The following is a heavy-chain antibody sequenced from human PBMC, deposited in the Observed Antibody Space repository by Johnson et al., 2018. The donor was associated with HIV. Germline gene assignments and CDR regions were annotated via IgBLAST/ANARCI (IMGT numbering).Heavy chain of an antibody. CDR3: AKDGRGNYYDSSGADAFDI. Sequence: VQLVESGGGLVQPGGSLRLSCAASGFTFSSYAMSWVRQAPGKGLEWVSAISGSGGSTYYADSVKGRFTISRDNSKNTLYLQMNSLRAEDTAVYYCAKDGRGNYYDSSGADAFDIWGQGTMVTVSS. J-gene: IGHJ3*02. D-gene: IGHD3-22*01. CDR2: ISGSGGST. V-gene: IGHV3-23*04. CDR1: GFTFSSYA.